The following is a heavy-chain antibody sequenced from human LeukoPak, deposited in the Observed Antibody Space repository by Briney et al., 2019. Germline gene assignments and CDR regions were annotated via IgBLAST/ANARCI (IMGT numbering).Heavy chain of an antibody. Sequence: SETLSLTCAVSGGSISSGGYSWSWIRQPPGKGLEWIGYIYHSGSTYYNPSLKSRVTISVDRSKNQFSLKLSSVTAADTAVYYCARDNYYDSSGYPGDAFGIWGQGTMVTVSS. V-gene: IGHV4-30-2*01. J-gene: IGHJ3*02. CDR1: GGSISSGGYS. CDR2: IYHSGST. CDR3: ARDNYYDSSGYPGDAFGI. D-gene: IGHD3-22*01.